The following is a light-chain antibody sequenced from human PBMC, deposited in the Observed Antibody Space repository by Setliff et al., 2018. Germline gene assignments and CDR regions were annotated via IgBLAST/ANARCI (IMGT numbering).Light chain of an antibody. Sequence: QSALAQPASVSGSPGQSVTISCTGTSSDVGGYNYVSWYQQHPGRAPELIIFDVNQRPSGVTDRFSGSKSGNTASLTISGLQADDEADYYCTSYTTYTTLVFGGGTKVTVL. V-gene: IGLV2-14*03. CDR1: SSDVGGYNY. CDR3: TSYTTYTTLV. J-gene: IGLJ2*01. CDR2: DVN.